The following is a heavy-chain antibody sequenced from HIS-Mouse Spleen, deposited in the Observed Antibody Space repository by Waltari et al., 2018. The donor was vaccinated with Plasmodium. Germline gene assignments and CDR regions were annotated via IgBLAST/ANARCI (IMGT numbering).Heavy chain of an antibody. CDR1: GGSFSGYY. D-gene: IGHD2-15*01. CDR2: INHSGST. V-gene: IGHV4-34*01. Sequence: QVQLQQWGAGLLKPSETLSLTCAVYGGSFSGYYWSGIRQPPGKGLERIGEINHSGSTNYNPSLKSRVTISVDTSKNQFSLKLSSVTAADTAVYYCARGVGYCSGGSCDHYFDYWGQGTLVTVSS. J-gene: IGHJ4*02. CDR3: ARGVGYCSGGSCDHYFDY.